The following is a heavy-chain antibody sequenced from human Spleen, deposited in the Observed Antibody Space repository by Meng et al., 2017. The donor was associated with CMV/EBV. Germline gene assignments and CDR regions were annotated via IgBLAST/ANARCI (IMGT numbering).Heavy chain of an antibody. V-gene: IGHV4-34*01. J-gene: IGHJ4*02. CDR1: GGPLSGYY. Sequence: SETLSLTCAVYGGPLSGYYWSWIRQPPGKGLEWIGEIYHSGSTNYNPSLKSRVTISVDKSKNQFSLKLSSVTAADTAVYYCARVGARSGSSYFDYWGQGTLVTVSS. D-gene: IGHD3-10*01. CDR2: IYHSGST. CDR3: ARVGARSGSSYFDY.